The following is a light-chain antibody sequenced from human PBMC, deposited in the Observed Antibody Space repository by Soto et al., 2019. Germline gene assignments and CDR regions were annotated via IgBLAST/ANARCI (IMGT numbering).Light chain of an antibody. V-gene: IGKV3-15*01. CDR1: QSLRSN. J-gene: IGKJ2*01. Sequence: EIVMTQSPATLSVSPGERATLSCRASQSLRSNLAWYQQKPGQAPRLLIYGASTRAAGVPARFSGSGSGTEFTRTISSLQSEDFAVYYCQQYNNWPLYTFGQGTKVEIK. CDR3: QQYNNWPLYT. CDR2: GAS.